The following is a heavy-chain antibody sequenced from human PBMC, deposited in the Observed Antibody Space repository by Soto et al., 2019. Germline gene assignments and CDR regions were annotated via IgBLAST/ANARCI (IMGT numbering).Heavy chain of an antibody. CDR3: ASSTRYCGGDCYDY. Sequence: SETLSLTGAVYGGSFSGYYWSWIRQPPGKGLEWIGEINHSGSTNYNPSLKSRVTISVDTSKNQFSLKLSSVTAADTAVYYCASSTRYCGGDCYDYWGQGTLVTVSS. D-gene: IGHD2-21*01. J-gene: IGHJ4*02. V-gene: IGHV4-34*01. CDR2: INHSGST. CDR1: GGSFSGYY.